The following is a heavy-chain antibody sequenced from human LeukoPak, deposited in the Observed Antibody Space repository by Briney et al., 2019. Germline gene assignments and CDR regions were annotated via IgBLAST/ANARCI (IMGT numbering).Heavy chain of an antibody. CDR3: ARGPPGGSSGYYYSFDY. V-gene: IGHV1-18*01. CDR2: ISAYNGNT. Sequence: ASVKVSCKASGYTFTSYGISWVRQAPGQGLEWMGWISAYNGNTNYAQKFQGRVTMTRDTSTSTVYMELSSLRSEDTAVYYCARGPPGGSSGYYYSFDYWGQGTLVTVSS. D-gene: IGHD3-22*01. J-gene: IGHJ4*02. CDR1: GYTFTSYG.